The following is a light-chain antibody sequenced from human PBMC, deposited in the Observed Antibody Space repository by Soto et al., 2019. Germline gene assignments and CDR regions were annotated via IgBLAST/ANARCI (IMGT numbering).Light chain of an antibody. CDR2: DVS. CDR1: SSDVGGYNY. CDR3: TPYTSSTPFYV. J-gene: IGLJ1*01. Sequence: QSVLTQPASVSGSPGQSITISCTGTSSDVGGYNYVSWYQQHPGKAPKLIIYDVSNRPSGVSHRFSGSKSGDTASLTISGLQAEDEADYYCTPYTSSTPFYVFGTGTKVTVL. V-gene: IGLV2-14*01.